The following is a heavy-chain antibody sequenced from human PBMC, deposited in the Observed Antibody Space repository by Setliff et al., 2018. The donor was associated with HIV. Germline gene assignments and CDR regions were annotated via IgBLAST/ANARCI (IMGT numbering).Heavy chain of an antibody. J-gene: IGHJ3*02. D-gene: IGHD2-2*01. Sequence: SVKVSCKASRSTFNSHTIDWVRQAPGQGLDWMGRIIPILGVANYAQRFQGKVTITADKSTSTAYMELTSLRFDDTAMYYCARDIGYCSSTSCYHAFDIWGQGTMVTVSS. CDR2: IIPILGVA. CDR3: ARDIGYCSSTSCYHAFDI. CDR1: RSTFNSHT. V-gene: IGHV1-69*02.